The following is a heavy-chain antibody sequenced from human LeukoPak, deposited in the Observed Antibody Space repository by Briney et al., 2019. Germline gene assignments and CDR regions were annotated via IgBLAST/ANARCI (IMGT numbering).Heavy chain of an antibody. CDR2: ISSSSSYI. CDR3: ARQSGYDPAGPPFFDY. Sequence: GSLRLSCAASGFTFSSYSMNWVRQAPGKGLEWVSSISSSSSYIYYADSAKGRFTISRDNAKNSLYLQMNSLRAEDTAVYYCARQSGYDPAGPPFFDYWGQGTLVTVSS. J-gene: IGHJ4*02. V-gene: IGHV3-21*01. D-gene: IGHD5-12*01. CDR1: GFTFSSYS.